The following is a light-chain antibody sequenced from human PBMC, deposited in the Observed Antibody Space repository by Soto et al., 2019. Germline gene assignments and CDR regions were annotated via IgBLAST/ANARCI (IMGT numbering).Light chain of an antibody. Sequence: AIRMTQSPSSLSASTGDRVTITCRASQGISSYLAWYQQKPGKAPKLLIYAASTLQSGVPSRFSGSGSGTDFTLTISCLQSEDFVTYYCQKYYSYPYTFGQGTKLEIK. J-gene: IGKJ2*01. V-gene: IGKV1-8*01. CDR3: QKYYSYPYT. CDR2: AAS. CDR1: QGISSY.